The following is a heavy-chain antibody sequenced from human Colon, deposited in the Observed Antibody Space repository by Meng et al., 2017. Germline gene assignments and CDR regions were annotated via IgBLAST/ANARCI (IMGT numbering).Heavy chain of an antibody. J-gene: IGHJ4*02. CDR3: VREGYSYGFFDQ. CDR2: LNSDGSRT. D-gene: IGHD5-18*01. CDR1: GFTFTSHW. Sequence: EVQLVESGGGLAQPAGSLRLSCAASGFTFTSHWMHWVRQAPGKGLVWVSRLNSDGSRTDYADSVKGRFTISRDNAKNTLDLEMNSLRADDTAVYYCVREGYSYGFFDQWGQGTLVTVSS. V-gene: IGHV3-74*01.